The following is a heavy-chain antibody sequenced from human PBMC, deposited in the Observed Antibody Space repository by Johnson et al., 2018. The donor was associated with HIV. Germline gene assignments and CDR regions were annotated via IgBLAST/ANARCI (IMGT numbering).Heavy chain of an antibody. CDR2: IKQDGSEK. J-gene: IGHJ3*02. D-gene: IGHD2-8*01. CDR3: AKENGVRPESIAFDI. Sequence: VQLVESGGGLVQPGGSLRLSCGASIFTFSRYWMSWVRQAPGKGLEWVANIKQDGSEKHYVASVKGRFTISRDNAKNSLYLQRNSLRAEDTAVYYCAKENGVRPESIAFDIWGQGTMVTVSS. V-gene: IGHV3-7*01. CDR1: IFTFSRYW.